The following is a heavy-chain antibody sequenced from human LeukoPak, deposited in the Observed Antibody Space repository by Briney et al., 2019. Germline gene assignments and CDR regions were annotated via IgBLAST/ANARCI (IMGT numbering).Heavy chain of an antibody. V-gene: IGHV1-2*02. CDR3: ARGGAYYYGSGSYCDY. CDR2: INPNSGGT. J-gene: IGHJ4*02. Sequence: VASVRVSCKASGYTFTGYYMHWVRQAPGQGLEWMGWINPNSGGTNYAQKFQGRVTMTRDTSISTAYMELSRLRSDDTAVYYCARGGAYYYGSGSYCDYWGQGTLVTVSS. D-gene: IGHD3-10*01. CDR1: GYTFTGYY.